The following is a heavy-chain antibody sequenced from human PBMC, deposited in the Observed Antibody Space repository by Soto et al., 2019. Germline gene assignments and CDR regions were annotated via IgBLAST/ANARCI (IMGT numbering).Heavy chain of an antibody. CDR3: AKDLPDSGSYLYAFDI. V-gene: IGHV3-23*01. Sequence: GGSLRLSCAASGFTFSSYAMSWVRQAPGKGLEWVSAISGSGGSTYYADSVKGRFTISRDNSKNTLYLQMNSLRAEDTAVYYCAKDLPDSGSYLYAFDIWGQGTMVTVSS. D-gene: IGHD1-26*01. CDR1: GFTFSSYA. J-gene: IGHJ3*02. CDR2: ISGSGGST.